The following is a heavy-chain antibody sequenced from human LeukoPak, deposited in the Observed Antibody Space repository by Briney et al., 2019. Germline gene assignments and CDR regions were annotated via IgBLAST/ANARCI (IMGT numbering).Heavy chain of an antibody. CDR2: ISSSGSTI. J-gene: IGHJ6*02. V-gene: IGHV3-11*01. Sequence: KPGGSLRLSCAASGFTFSDYYMSWIRQAPGKGLEWVSYISSSGSTIYYADSVKGRFTISRDNAKNSLYLQMNSLRAEDTAVYYCARDLPWKQVRGVMGYYYYGMDVWGQGTTVTVSS. D-gene: IGHD3-10*01. CDR3: ARDLPWKQVRGVMGYYYYGMDV. CDR1: GFTFSDYY.